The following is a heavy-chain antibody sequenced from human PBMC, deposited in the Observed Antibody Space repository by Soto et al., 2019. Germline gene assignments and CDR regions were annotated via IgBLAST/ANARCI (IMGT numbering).Heavy chain of an antibody. J-gene: IGHJ4*02. Sequence: EVQLVESGGGLVQPGGSLRLSCAASGFSLSDYWMNWVRQAPGKGLEWVAIIKQDGSDRYDVDSVKGRFTISRDNAKNSLYLQMSSLRVEDTALYYCARGSGWLHDYWGQGTLVTVSS. CDR2: IKQDGSDR. CDR3: ARGSGWLHDY. CDR1: GFSLSDYW. D-gene: IGHD6-19*01. V-gene: IGHV3-7*01.